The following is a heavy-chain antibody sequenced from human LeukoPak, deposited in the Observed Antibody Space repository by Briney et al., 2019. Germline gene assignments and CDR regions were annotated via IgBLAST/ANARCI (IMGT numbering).Heavy chain of an antibody. V-gene: IGHV1-3*01. Sequence: TSVKVSCKASGYTFTSYAMHWVRQAPGQRLEWMACINAGNGNKKYSQKFKGRVTITRDKSASTAYLELSSLRSEDTAVYYCARGMGGAAAIFNYWGQGTLVIVSS. CDR3: ARGMGGAAAIFNY. CDR2: INAGNGNK. CDR1: GYTFTSYA. J-gene: IGHJ4*02. D-gene: IGHD6-13*01.